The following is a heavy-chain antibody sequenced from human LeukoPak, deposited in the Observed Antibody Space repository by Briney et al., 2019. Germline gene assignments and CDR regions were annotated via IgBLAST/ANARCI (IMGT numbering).Heavy chain of an antibody. D-gene: IGHD1-26*01. CDR3: ARVAVGATRVDFDY. CDR1: GFSFSSYA. CDR2: IRSSGSPI. Sequence: GGSLRLSCAASGFSFSSYAMTWVRQAPGKGLEWISYIRSSGSPIYYADSVRGRFTISKDNAKNSLYLQMNSLRDEDTAVYYCARVAVGATRVDFDYWGQGTLVTVSS. J-gene: IGHJ4*02. V-gene: IGHV3-48*02.